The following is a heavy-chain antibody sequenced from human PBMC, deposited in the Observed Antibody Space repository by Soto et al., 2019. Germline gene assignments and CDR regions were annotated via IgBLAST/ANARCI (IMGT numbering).Heavy chain of an antibody. J-gene: IGHJ6*02. V-gene: IGHV5-10-1*01. CDR3: ARLSSSWLDLYYYYYGMDV. CDR1: GYSFTSYS. CDR2: SDPSESYT. Sequence: GESLKISCKGSGYSFTSYSLRCVRQMPGKGLEWMVRSDPSESYTNYSPSFQGHVTISADKSITTAYLQWSSLKASDTAMYYCARLSSSWLDLYYYYYGMDVWGQGTTLTVSS. D-gene: IGHD6-6*01.